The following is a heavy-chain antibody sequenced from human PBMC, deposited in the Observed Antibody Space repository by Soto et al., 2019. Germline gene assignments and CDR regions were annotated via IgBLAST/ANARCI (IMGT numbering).Heavy chain of an antibody. CDR3: ARVGYYYDSSGYGQIYYDYYGMDV. CDR1: GYTFTNYG. Sequence: QVQLVQSGAEVKKPGASVKVSCKASGYTFTNYGISWVRQAPGQGLAWMGWISAYNGNTHYAQKLQGTATMTTDTSPSTAYMELRSLRSDDTSVYYCARVGYYYDSSGYGQIYYDYYGMDVWGQGTTVTVSS. V-gene: IGHV1-18*01. D-gene: IGHD3-22*01. CDR2: ISAYNGNT. J-gene: IGHJ6*02.